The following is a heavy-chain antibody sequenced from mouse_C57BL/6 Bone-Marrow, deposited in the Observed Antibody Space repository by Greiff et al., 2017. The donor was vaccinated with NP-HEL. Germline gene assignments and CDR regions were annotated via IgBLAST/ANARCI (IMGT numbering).Heavy chain of an antibody. V-gene: IGHV1-77*01. CDR2: IGPGSGST. J-gene: IGHJ4*01. Sequence: VQLQQSGAELVKPGASVKISCKASGYTFTDYYINWVKQRPGQGLEWIGKIGPGSGSTYYNEKFKGKATLTADKSSSTAYMELSSLTSEDSAVYFCARPMVTTWKAFYYYAMDYWGQGTSVTVSS. D-gene: IGHD2-1*01. CDR1: GYTFTDYY. CDR3: ARPMVTTWKAFYYYAMDY.